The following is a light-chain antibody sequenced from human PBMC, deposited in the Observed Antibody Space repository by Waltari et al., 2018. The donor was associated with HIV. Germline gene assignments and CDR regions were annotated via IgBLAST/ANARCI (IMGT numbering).Light chain of an antibody. J-gene: IGLJ3*02. V-gene: IGLV2-14*01. CDR3: ISYTTSSTLWV. Sequence: QSALTQPASVSGSPGPSITISCTGTSSDVGRYNYVSWYQQHPGKAPKLVIYEVNNRPSGVSNRFSGSKSGNTASLTISGLQAEDEADYHCISYTTSSTLWVFGGGTKLTVL. CDR1: SSDVGRYNY. CDR2: EVN.